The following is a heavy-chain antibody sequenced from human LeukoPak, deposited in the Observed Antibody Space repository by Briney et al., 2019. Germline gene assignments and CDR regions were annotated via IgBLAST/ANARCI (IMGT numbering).Heavy chain of an antibody. D-gene: IGHD6-13*01. Sequence: GGSLRLSCAASGFTVSSSYVSWVRQAPGKGLEWVSVIYSGGSTYYADSVKGRFTISRDNSKNTLYLQMNSLRAEDTAVYYCARMGLAAAFDYWGQGTLVTVSS. J-gene: IGHJ4*02. CDR1: GFTVSSSY. V-gene: IGHV3-53*01. CDR3: ARMGLAAAFDY. CDR2: IYSGGST.